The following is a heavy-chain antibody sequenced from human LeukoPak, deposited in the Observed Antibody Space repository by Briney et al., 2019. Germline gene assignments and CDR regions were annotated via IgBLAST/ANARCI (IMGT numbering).Heavy chain of an antibody. CDR3: ARHSKGRLGELSLYGMDV. V-gene: IGHV5-51*01. D-gene: IGHD3-16*02. CDR2: IYPDDSDT. J-gene: IGHJ6*02. CDR1: GYSFTDFW. Sequence: GAALQISCKGSGYSFTDFWIAWVRQMPGKGLEWMGIIYPDDSDTRYSPSFQGQVTISADKSISPAYLQWSSLKASDTAMYYCARHSKGRLGELSLYGMDVWGQGTTVTVSS.